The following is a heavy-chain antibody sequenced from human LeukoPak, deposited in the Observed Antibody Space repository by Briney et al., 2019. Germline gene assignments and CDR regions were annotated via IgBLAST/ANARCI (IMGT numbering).Heavy chain of an antibody. V-gene: IGHV4-59*01. CDR2: IYYSGST. Sequence: SETLSLTCTVSGDSISSYYWSWIRQPPGKRLEWIGYIYYSGSTNYNPSLKSRVTMSLDTSKNQFSLKLSSVTAADTAVYYCTGTSASTAIDYWGQGTLVSVSS. J-gene: IGHJ4*02. CDR3: TGTSASTAIDY. D-gene: IGHD4-17*01. CDR1: GDSISSYY.